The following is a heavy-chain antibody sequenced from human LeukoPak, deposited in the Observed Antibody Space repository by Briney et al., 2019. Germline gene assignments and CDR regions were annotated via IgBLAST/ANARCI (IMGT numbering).Heavy chain of an antibody. CDR2: ISYDGRNQ. CDR1: GFTFSNYA. J-gene: IGHJ4*02. V-gene: IGHV3-30*04. CDR3: ARYGGFLDY. Sequence: GESLRLSCAASGFTFSNYAMHWVRQAPGKGLECVAVISYDGRNQYYADSVKGRFTVSRDNSKSTLYLQMNRLRGEDTAVYNCARYGGFLDYWGQGTLVTVSS. D-gene: IGHD3-16*01.